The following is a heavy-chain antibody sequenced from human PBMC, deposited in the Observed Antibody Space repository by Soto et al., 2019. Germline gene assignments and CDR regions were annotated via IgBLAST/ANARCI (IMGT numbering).Heavy chain of an antibody. CDR2: MNPNSGKT. V-gene: IGHV1-8*01. Sequence: QVQLVQSGAEVKKPGASVKVSCKASGDTFTNYDIKWVRQATGQGLEWMGWMNPNSGKTGYTQKFQGRVTMTRNTTKSTANIELSSLRSEDTAVYYCARSRNGIDVWGQGTTVTVSS. J-gene: IGHJ6*02. CDR3: ARSRNGIDV. CDR1: GDTFTNYD.